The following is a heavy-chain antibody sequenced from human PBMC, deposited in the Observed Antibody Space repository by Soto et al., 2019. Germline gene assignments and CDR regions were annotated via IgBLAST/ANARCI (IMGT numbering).Heavy chain of an antibody. CDR3: ARRIFGYSYGSDFDY. CDR1: GGSISSSSYY. D-gene: IGHD5-18*01. V-gene: IGHV4-39*01. CDR2: IYYSGST. Sequence: QLQLQESGPGLVKPSETLSLTCTVSGGSISSSSYYWGWIRQPPGKGLEWIGSIYYSGSTYYNPSIKSRVTISVDTSKNQFSMKLSSVTAADTAVYYCARRIFGYSYGSDFDYWGQGTLVTVSS. J-gene: IGHJ4*02.